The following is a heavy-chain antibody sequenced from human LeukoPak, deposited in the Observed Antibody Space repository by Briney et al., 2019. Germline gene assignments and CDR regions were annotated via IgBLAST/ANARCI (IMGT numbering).Heavy chain of an antibody. CDR2: IHYSGST. CDR3: ARDDGSSMTNNINWYVH. V-gene: IGHV4-39*02. Sequence: PSETLSLTCTVSGGSFRNSYYWGWIRQPPGRGLEWIGRIHYSGSTYYNPSLKSRVTMSVDTSKTQFSLKLGSVTVADTAVYYCARDDGSSMTNNINWYVHWGQGTLVTVSS. J-gene: IGHJ5*02. CDR1: GGSFRNSYY. D-gene: IGHD5-24*01.